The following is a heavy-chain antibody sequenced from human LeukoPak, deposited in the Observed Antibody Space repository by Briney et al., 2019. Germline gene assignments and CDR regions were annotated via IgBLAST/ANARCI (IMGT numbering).Heavy chain of an antibody. CDR1: GVSITSYY. J-gene: IGHJ6*03. Sequence: SETLSLTCTVSGVSITSYYWSWIRQPPGKGLEWIGYIYYSGSTNYNPSLKSRVTISLDTSKNQFSLKLTSVTAADTAVYYCARHIWRGSYWNYYYYMDVWGKGTTVTVSS. D-gene: IGHD1-26*01. CDR3: ARHIWRGSYWNYYYYMDV. V-gene: IGHV4-59*08. CDR2: IYYSGST.